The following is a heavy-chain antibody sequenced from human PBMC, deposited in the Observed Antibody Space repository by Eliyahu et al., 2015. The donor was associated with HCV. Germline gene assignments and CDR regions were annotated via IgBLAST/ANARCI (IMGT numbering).Heavy chain of an antibody. CDR3: ARGYCSSTSCYNYYYYYGMDV. Sequence: QVQLQESGPGLVKPSETLSLXCTVSGGSIXSYYWXWIRQPAGKGLEXIGRIYTSGSTNYNPSLKSRVTMSVDTSKNQFSLKLSSVTAADTAVYYCARGYCSSTSCYNYYYYYGMDVWGQGTTVTVSS. CDR2: IYTSGST. D-gene: IGHD2-2*02. CDR1: GGSIXSYY. V-gene: IGHV4-4*07. J-gene: IGHJ6*02.